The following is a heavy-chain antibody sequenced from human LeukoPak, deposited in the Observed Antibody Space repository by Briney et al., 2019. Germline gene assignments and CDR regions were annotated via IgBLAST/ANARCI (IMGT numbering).Heavy chain of an antibody. V-gene: IGHV3-21*04. J-gene: IGHJ3*02. CDR2: ISSSSSYI. CDR3: AKGLSAVTSRPDDTFDI. CDR1: GFTFSSYS. Sequence: GGSLRLSYAASGFTFSSYSMNWVRQAPGKGLEWVSSISSSSSYINYADSVRGRFTISRDNAKNSLFLQIHFLRVDDTAVYYRAKGLSAVTSRPDDTFDIWGQGTMVIVSS. D-gene: IGHD4-17*01.